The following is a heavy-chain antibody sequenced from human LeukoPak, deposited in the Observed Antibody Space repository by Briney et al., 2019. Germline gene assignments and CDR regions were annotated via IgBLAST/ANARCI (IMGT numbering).Heavy chain of an antibody. V-gene: IGHV3-23*01. CDR3: ANNWNLDY. CDR1: GFTFSSIA. CDR2: IRGGGGST. Sequence: GGSLRLSCAASGFTFSSIAWIWVRQALGGGLVWASVIRGGGGSTYYADPAKARYTISRNTSKNTLYLQMNSLRAEDTAVYYCANNWNLDYWGQGTLVTVSS. D-gene: IGHD1-1*01. J-gene: IGHJ4*02.